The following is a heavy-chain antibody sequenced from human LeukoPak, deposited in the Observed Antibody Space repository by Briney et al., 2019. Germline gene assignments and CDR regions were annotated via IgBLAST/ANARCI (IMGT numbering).Heavy chain of an antibody. V-gene: IGHV4-4*07. CDR2: IYASGNI. J-gene: IGHJ3*02. Sequence: SETLSLTCTISGGSISSYYWSWLRRPAGKGLEWIGRIYASGNIDYNPSLKSRVTMSVDTSKNQFFLKLTSVTAADTAVFYCARTLYRDKRIDAFDMWGHGTMVTVFS. CDR1: GGSISSYY. CDR3: ARTLYRDKRIDAFDM. D-gene: IGHD2-15*01.